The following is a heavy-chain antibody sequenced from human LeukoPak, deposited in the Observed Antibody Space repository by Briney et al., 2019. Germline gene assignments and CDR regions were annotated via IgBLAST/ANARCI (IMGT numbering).Heavy chain of an antibody. CDR1: GYTFTGYH. D-gene: IGHD2-2*01. CDR2: INPNSGDA. Sequence: ASVKVSCKASGYTFTGYHMHWVRRAPGQGLEWMGRINPNSGDANYAQKFQGRVTMTRDTSISTAYMELSRLRSDDTAVYYCARDYCSSTSCLFDYWGQGALVTVSS. J-gene: IGHJ4*02. V-gene: IGHV1-2*06. CDR3: ARDYCSSTSCLFDY.